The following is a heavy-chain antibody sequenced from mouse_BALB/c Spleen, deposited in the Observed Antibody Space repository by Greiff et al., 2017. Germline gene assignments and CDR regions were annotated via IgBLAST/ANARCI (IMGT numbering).Heavy chain of an antibody. D-gene: IGHD2-4*01. Sequence: EVMLVESGGGLVKPGGSLKLSCAASGFTFSDYYMYWVRQTPEKRLEWVATISDGGSYTYYPDSVKGRFTISRDNAKNNLYLQMSSLKSEDTAMYYCAREGTMITMDYWGQGTSVTVSS. CDR2: ISDGGSYT. CDR1: GFTFSDYY. J-gene: IGHJ4*01. CDR3: AREGTMITMDY. V-gene: IGHV5-4*02.